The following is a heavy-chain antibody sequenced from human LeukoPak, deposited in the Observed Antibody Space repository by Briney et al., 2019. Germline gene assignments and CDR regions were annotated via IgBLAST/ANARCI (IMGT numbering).Heavy chain of an antibody. D-gene: IGHD3-22*01. Sequence: PGGSLRLSCAASGFTFSSYGMHWVRQAPGKGLEWVAVISYDGSNKYYADSVKGRFTISRDNSKNTLYLQMNSLRAEDTAVYYWVKDEIVITMIVYWFDPWGQGTLVTVSS. CDR1: GFTFSSYG. V-gene: IGHV3-30*18. J-gene: IGHJ5*02. CDR2: ISYDGSNK. CDR3: VKDEIVITMIVYWFDP.